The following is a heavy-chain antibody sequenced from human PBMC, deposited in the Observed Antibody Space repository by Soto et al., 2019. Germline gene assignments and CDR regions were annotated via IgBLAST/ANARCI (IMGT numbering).Heavy chain of an antibody. Sequence: XGSLSLSCAASGFTVSSYAMHGVRQAPGKGLEWVAVISYDGSNKYYADSVKGRFTISRDNSKNTLYLQMNSLRAEDTAVYYCARDRAFTYYDFWSGYYPSYYYGMDVWGQGTTVTVSS. CDR2: ISYDGSNK. D-gene: IGHD3-3*01. V-gene: IGHV3-30-3*01. CDR3: ARDRAFTYYDFWSGYYPSYYYGMDV. CDR1: GFTVSSYA. J-gene: IGHJ6*02.